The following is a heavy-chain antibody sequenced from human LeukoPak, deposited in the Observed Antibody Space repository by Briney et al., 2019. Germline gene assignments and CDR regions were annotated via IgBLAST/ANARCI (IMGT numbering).Heavy chain of an antibody. CDR2: IYTSGSI. CDR1: GGSISSYY. Sequence: SETLSLTCTVSGGSISSYYWSWIRQPAGKGLEWIGRIYTSGSITYNPSLKSRVTISVDTSKNQFSLKLSSVTAADTAVYYCARYLYYYDSNGYYYYYMDVGGKGTTVTVSS. J-gene: IGHJ6*03. CDR3: ARYLYYYDSNGYYYYYMDV. D-gene: IGHD3-22*01. V-gene: IGHV4-4*07.